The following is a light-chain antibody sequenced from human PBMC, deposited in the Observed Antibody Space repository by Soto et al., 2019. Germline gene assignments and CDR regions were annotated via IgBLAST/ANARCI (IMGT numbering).Light chain of an antibody. Sequence: EIVMTQSPATLSVSPGERATLSCRASHSVSSRLAGYQQKPGQAPRLLLYAASTRATGLPARFSGSGSGTEFTLTISSLHSVDFTVYYCQHYTTRPLTFGGGTKVEIK. V-gene: IGKV3-15*01. CDR2: AAS. CDR3: QHYTTRPLT. J-gene: IGKJ4*01. CDR1: HSVSSR.